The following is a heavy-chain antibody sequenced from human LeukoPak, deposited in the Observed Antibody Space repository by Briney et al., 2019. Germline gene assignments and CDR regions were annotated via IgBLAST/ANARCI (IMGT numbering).Heavy chain of an antibody. Sequence: GSLRLSCAASGFTFSSYSMNWVRQAPGKGLEWVSSISSSSSYIYYADSVKGRFTISRDNAKNSLYLQMNSLRAEDTAVYYCARDRGGYPFDYWGQGTLVTVSS. CDR1: GFTFSSYS. J-gene: IGHJ4*02. CDR2: ISSSSSYI. D-gene: IGHD3-22*01. V-gene: IGHV3-21*01. CDR3: ARDRGGYPFDY.